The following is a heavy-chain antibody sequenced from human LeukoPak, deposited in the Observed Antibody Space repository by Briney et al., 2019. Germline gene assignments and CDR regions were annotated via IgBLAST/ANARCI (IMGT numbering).Heavy chain of an antibody. Sequence: ASVKVSCKASGGTFSSYAISWVRQTPGQGLEWMGGIIPIFGTANYAQKFQGRVTITADESTSTAYMELSSLRSEDTAVYYCARSGIQLWDEIDYWGQGTLVTVSS. D-gene: IGHD5-18*01. V-gene: IGHV1-69*13. CDR1: GGTFSSYA. CDR3: ARSGIQLWDEIDY. CDR2: IIPIFGTA. J-gene: IGHJ4*02.